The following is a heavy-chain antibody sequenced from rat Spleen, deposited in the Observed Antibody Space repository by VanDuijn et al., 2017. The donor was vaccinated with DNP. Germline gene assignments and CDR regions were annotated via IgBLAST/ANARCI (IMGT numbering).Heavy chain of an antibody. V-gene: IGHV5-58*01. J-gene: IGHJ2*01. Sequence: EVKLVESGGGLVQPGRSLKLSCAASGFTFSAYYMAWVRQAPGKGLEWVASINTDGGSTYYPDSVKGRFTISRDNAENTVYLQMSSLRSEDTATYYCASWAPIAPLSTSNYWGQGVMVTVSS. CDR2: INTDGGST. CDR3: ASWAPIAPLSTSNY. CDR1: GFTFSAYY. D-gene: IGHD1-2*01.